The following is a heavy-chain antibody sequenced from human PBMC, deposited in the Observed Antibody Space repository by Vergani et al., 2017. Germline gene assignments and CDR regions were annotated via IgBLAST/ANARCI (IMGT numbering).Heavy chain of an antibody. Sequence: EVQLVQSGAEVKKPGESLKISCKGSGYSFTSYWIGWVRQMPGKGLEWMGIIYPGDSDTRYSPSFQGQVTISADNSISTAYLQWSSLKASDTAMYYCARREYYYDSSGYGSDAFDIWGQGTMVTVSS. V-gene: IGHV5-51*03. CDR1: GYSFTSYW. D-gene: IGHD3-22*01. CDR2: IYPGDSDT. CDR3: ARREYYYDSSGYGSDAFDI. J-gene: IGHJ3*02.